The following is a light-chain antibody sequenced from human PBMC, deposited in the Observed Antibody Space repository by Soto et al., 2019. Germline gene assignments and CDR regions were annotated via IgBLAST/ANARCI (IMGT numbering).Light chain of an antibody. J-gene: IGKJ2*01. CDR2: GAS. CDR3: QQYGSSALYT. V-gene: IGKV3-20*01. Sequence: EIVLTQSPGTLSLSPGERATLSCRASQSVSSKYLAWYQQKPGQAPRLLIYGASSRATGIPDRFSGSGSGTDFTLTISRLEPEDFAVYYCQQYGSSALYTFGQGPKLEIK. CDR1: QSVSSKY.